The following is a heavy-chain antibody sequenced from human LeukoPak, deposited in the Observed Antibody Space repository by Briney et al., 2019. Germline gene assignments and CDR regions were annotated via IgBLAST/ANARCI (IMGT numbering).Heavy chain of an antibody. CDR2: ISVTGGGT. V-gene: IGHV3-64*01. J-gene: IGHJ4*01. Sequence: PVGTLRLSPAASRFTFSGYAMHSGREAPGQGLEYVSAISVTGGGTYSTNTLTDRFTFSRDNSKKTLYLHICSLRAADMAVYYCTRDHYDSSGYWYYFDYWGQGTLVTVSS. CDR1: RFTFSGYA. D-gene: IGHD3-22*01. CDR3: TRDHYDSSGYWYYFDY.